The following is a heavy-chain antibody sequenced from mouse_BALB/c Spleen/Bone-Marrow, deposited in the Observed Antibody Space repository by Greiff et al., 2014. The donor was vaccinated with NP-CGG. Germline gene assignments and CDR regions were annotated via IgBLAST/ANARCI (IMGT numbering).Heavy chain of an antibody. CDR2: IDPEIGNT. Sequence: VQLQQSGAELVRPGALVKLSCKASGFNIKDYLMHWVKQRPEQGLEWIGWIDPEIGNTLYDPKFQGKDSITADTSSNTAYLQLSSLTSEDTAVYYCARLFGTRDFDYWGQGTTLTVSS. D-gene: IGHD4-1*01. J-gene: IGHJ2*01. CDR3: ARLFGTRDFDY. CDR1: GFNIKDYL. V-gene: IGHV14-1*02.